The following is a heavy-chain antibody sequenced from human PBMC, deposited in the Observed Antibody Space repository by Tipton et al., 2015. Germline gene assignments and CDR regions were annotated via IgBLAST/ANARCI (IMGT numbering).Heavy chain of an antibody. Sequence: SLRLSCTASGFTFSDYSMNWVRQAPGEGLEWVSVISGSGGTTYYADSVKGRFSISRDNFRSTLYLQMNSLRADDTAFYYCTKNWTSDSWGQGTLVIVSS. CDR2: ISGSGGTT. CDR1: GFTFSDYS. CDR3: TKNWTSDS. V-gene: IGHV3-23*01. D-gene: IGHD1-1*01. J-gene: IGHJ5*01.